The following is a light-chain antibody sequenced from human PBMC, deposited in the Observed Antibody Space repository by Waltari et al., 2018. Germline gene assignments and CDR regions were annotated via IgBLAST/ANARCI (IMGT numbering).Light chain of an antibody. J-gene: IGLJ3*02. V-gene: IGLV1-44*01. CDR2: SNN. Sequence: QSVLTQPPSSSGTPGQRVSISCSGSTSNIGINTINWYQQLPGPAPKLLIYSNNKRTAGVPDRFSGSKSGTSASLAISGLQSADEADYYGATWDEIMNGWVFGGGTKLAVL. CDR1: TSNIGINT. CDR3: ATWDEIMNGWV.